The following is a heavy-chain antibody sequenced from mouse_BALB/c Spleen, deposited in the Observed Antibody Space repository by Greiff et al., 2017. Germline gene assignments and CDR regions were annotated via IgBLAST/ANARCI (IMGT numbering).Heavy chain of an antibody. D-gene: IGHD1-3*01. CDR2: IDPENGAT. Sequence: VQLQQSGAELVRSGDSVKLSCTVSGFNIKDYYMHWVKQRPEQGLEWIGWIDPENGATENAPKIYRKAIMTADSSSNTAYILHSSQTYEAATDYYCNARTAKITAIDYWGQGTALTVSS. CDR1: GFNIKDYY. J-gene: IGHJ4*01. CDR3: NARTAKITAIDY. V-gene: IGHV14-4*02.